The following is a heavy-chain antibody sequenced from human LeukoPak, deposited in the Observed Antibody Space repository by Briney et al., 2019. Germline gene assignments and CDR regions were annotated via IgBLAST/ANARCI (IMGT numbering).Heavy chain of an antibody. J-gene: IGHJ4*02. Sequence: SVKVSCKASGGTFSSYAISWVRQAPGQGLEWMGGIIPIFGTANYAQKFQGRVTITTDESTSTAYTELSSLRSEDTAVYCCASGYDSSGYYDNNWGQGTLVTVSS. CDR2: IIPIFGTA. CDR3: ASGYDSSGYYDNN. CDR1: GGTFSSYA. D-gene: IGHD3-22*01. V-gene: IGHV1-69*05.